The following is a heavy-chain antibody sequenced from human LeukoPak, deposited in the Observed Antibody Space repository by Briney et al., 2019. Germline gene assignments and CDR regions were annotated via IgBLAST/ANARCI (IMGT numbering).Heavy chain of an antibody. CDR3: AKGQYYDSSGYIDY. V-gene: IGHV3-33*06. J-gene: IGHJ4*02. Sequence: PGGSLRLSCAASGFTFSSYGMHWVRQAPGKGLEWVAAIWYDGSNKYYAGSVKGRFTISRDNSKNTLYLQMNSLRAEDTAVYYCAKGQYYDSSGYIDYWGQGTLVTVSS. D-gene: IGHD3-22*01. CDR2: IWYDGSNK. CDR1: GFTFSSYG.